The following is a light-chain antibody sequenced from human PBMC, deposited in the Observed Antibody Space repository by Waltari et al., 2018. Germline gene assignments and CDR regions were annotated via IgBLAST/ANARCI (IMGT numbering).Light chain of an antibody. CDR1: QDITNNY. CDR3: QQYGNLPRT. V-gene: IGKV3-20*01. J-gene: IGKJ1*01. Sequence: EIVLTQSPGTLSLSPGERATLSCRASQDITNNYLAWFQQKPGQAPRLLIYGASSGATGIPDRFSGSGSATDFTLTISRLEPEDSAMYYCQQYGNLPRTFGQGTKVEI. CDR2: GAS.